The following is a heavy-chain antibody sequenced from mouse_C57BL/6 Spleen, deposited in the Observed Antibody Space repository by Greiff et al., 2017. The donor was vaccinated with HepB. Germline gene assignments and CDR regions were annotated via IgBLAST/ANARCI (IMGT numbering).Heavy chain of an antibody. CDR1: GYAFSSSW. CDR3: ALYAMDY. J-gene: IGHJ4*01. V-gene: IGHV1-82*01. CDR2: IYPGDGDT. Sequence: VQLQQSGPELVKPGASVKISCKASGYAFSSSWMNWVKQRPGKGLEWIGRIYPGDGDTNYNGKFKGKATLTADKSSSTAYMQLSSLTSADSAVYFCALYAMDYWGQGTSVTVSS.